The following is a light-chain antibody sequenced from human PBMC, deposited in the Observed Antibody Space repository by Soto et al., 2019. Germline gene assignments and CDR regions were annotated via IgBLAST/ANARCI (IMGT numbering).Light chain of an antibody. Sequence: QSALTQPASVSGSPGQSITISCTGTSSDVGGYNYVSWYQQQSGKAPKLMIHEVSNRPSGASNRFAGSKSGNTASLTISGLQAEDEDDYYCSSYTSSRAHVFGIGTKVTVL. J-gene: IGLJ1*01. CDR1: SSDVGGYNY. CDR3: SSYTSSRAHV. V-gene: IGLV2-14*01. CDR2: EVS.